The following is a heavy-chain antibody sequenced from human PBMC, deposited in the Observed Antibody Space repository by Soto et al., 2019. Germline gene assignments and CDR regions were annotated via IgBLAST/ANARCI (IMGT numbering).Heavy chain of an antibody. Sequence: ASVKVSCKTSGYTFTDYDINWVRQAPGQGLEWMGWMSPDSSNAGYAQQFQGRVSMTSNTSIRTAYMELSSLRTEDTAVYYCAKDACGSSCSPLPFDTFDIWGQGTMVTVSS. CDR3: AKDACGSSCSPLPFDTFDI. D-gene: IGHD2-15*01. CDR2: MSPDSSNA. V-gene: IGHV1-8*01. J-gene: IGHJ3*02. CDR1: GYTFTDYD.